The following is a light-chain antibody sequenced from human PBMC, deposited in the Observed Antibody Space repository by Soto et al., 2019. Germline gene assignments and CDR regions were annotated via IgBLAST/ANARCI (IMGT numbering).Light chain of an antibody. V-gene: IGKV3-20*01. CDR2: GAS. Sequence: EIVLTQSPGTLSLSPGERATLSCRASQSINSRYLAWYQQKPGQAPRLLIYGASSRATGIPDRFSGSGSGTDFTLTISRLEPEDCAVYYCQQFGSSPGFTCGPGTKVDIK. J-gene: IGKJ3*01. CDR3: QQFGSSPGFT. CDR1: QSINSRY.